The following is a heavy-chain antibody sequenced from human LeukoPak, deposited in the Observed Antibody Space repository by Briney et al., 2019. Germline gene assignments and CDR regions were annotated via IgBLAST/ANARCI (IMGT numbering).Heavy chain of an antibody. J-gene: IGHJ6*01. D-gene: IGHD3-9*01. CDR2: ISSDGSST. Sequence: GGSLRLSCAASGFTFSSYEMNWVRQAPGKGLVWVSRISSDGSSTTYADSVKGRFTISRDNAKNTVHLQMNSLRAEDTAVYYCARAGYFDWLETPDVWGQGTTVTVSS. V-gene: IGHV3-74*01. CDR1: GFTFSSYE. CDR3: ARAGYFDWLETPDV.